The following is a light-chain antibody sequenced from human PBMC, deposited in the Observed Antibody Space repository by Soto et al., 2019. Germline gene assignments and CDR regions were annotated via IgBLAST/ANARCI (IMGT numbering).Light chain of an antibody. V-gene: IGLV2-14*01. J-gene: IGLJ1*01. CDR3: NSYTSSSTYV. Sequence: QSVLTQPASVSGSPGQSITISCTGTTSDVDRYNYVSWYQQHPGKAPKLIIYDVSNRPSGVSNRFSGSKSGNTASLTISGLQAEDEADYYCNSYTSSSTYVFGTGTKLTVL. CDR2: DVS. CDR1: TSDVDRYNY.